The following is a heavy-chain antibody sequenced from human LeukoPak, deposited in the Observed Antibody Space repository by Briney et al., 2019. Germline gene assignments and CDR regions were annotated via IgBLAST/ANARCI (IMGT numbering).Heavy chain of an antibody. V-gene: IGHV3-33*06. CDR1: GFTFSHYG. CDR2: IGSDGNNT. CDR3: AQDAQRGFDYSNSLDK. Sequence: PGRFLRPSCATSGFTFSHYGMHVVRQAPGKGLEWVAVIGSDGNNTYYGDTVKGRFTISRDNFQRTVYLHTNSPRAEDTAVYYCAQDAQRGFDYSNSLDKWGQGTLVTLSS. J-gene: IGHJ4*02. D-gene: IGHD4-11*01.